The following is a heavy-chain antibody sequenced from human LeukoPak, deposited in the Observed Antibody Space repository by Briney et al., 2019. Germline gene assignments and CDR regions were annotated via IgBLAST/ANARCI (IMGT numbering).Heavy chain of an antibody. CDR3: ARDQNYDILTGYYKPFDY. J-gene: IGHJ4*02. CDR1: GFSFSSYA. CDR2: ISGDGDST. V-gene: IGHV3-23*01. Sequence: PGGSLRLSCAASGFSFSSYAMSWVRQAPGQGLEWVSSISGDGDSTYYADSVKGRFTISRDTSKNTLSLQMNSLRAEDTAVYYCARDQNYDILTGYYKPFDYWGQGTLVTVSS. D-gene: IGHD3-9*01.